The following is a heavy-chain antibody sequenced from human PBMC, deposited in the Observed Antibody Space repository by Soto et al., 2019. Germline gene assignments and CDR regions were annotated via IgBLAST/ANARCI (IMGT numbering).Heavy chain of an antibody. Sequence: AGGSLRLSWAASGFTFSSYGMHLVRQAPGKGLEWVAIISYDGSNKYYADSVKGRFTISRDNSKNTLYLQMNSLRAEDTAVYYYAKSRVLYSYGYLDGMDVWGQGTTVTVSS. D-gene: IGHD5-18*01. CDR3: AKSRVLYSYGYLDGMDV. CDR2: ISYDGSNK. V-gene: IGHV3-30*18. CDR1: GFTFSSYG. J-gene: IGHJ6*02.